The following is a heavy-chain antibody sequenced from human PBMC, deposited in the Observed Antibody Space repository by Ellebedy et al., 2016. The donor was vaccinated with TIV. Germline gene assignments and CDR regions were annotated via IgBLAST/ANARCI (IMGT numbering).Heavy chain of an antibody. CDR1: GYTFTSYG. CDR3: ARTTGYSSGRDEGY. V-gene: IGHV1-18*04. Sequence: ASVKVSCKASGYTFTSYGISWVRQAPGQGLEWMGWISAYSGYTNYAQKLQGRVTMTTDTSTSTAYMELRSLRSDDTAVYYCARTTGYSSGRDEGYWGQGTLVTVSS. J-gene: IGHJ4*02. D-gene: IGHD6-19*01. CDR2: ISAYSGYT.